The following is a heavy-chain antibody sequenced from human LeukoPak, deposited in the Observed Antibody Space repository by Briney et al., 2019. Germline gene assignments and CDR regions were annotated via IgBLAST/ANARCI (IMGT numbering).Heavy chain of an antibody. J-gene: IGHJ4*02. CDR2: IYPGDSDT. CDR1: GSSFTSYW. CDR3: ARHPLGYDILTGYYTSYYFDY. V-gene: IGHV5-51*01. D-gene: IGHD3-9*01. Sequence: GESLKISCKGSGSSFTSYWIGWVRPMPGKGLGWMGIIYPGDSDTRYSPSFQGQVTISADKSISTAYLQWSSLKASDTAMYYCARHPLGYDILTGYYTSYYFDYWGQGTLVTVSS.